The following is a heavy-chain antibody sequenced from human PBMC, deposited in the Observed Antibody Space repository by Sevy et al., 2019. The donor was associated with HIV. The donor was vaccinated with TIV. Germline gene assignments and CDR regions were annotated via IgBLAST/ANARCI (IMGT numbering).Heavy chain of an antibody. CDR1: GFTFSSYE. J-gene: IGHJ4*02. V-gene: IGHV3-48*03. Sequence: GGCLRLSCAASGFTFSSYEMNWVRQAPGKGLEWVSYISNSGSNIYYADSVRGRFTISRDTAKNSLYLQMNSLRAEDTAVYYCARDLPPSATTVAHFDYWGQGTLVTVSS. D-gene: IGHD4-17*01. CDR2: ISNSGSNI. CDR3: ARDLPPSATTVAHFDY.